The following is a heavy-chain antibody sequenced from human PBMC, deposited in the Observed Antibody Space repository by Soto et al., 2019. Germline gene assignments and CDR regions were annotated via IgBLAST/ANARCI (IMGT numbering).Heavy chain of an antibody. Sequence: PGESLKISCKGSGYSFTSYWISWVRQMPGKGLEWMGRIDPSDSYTNYSPSFQGHVTISADKSISTAYLQWSSLKASDTAMYYCARIRNYYDSSGYPDYWGQGTLVTVSS. D-gene: IGHD3-22*01. CDR1: GYSFTSYW. J-gene: IGHJ4*02. V-gene: IGHV5-10-1*01. CDR2: IDPSDSYT. CDR3: ARIRNYYDSSGYPDY.